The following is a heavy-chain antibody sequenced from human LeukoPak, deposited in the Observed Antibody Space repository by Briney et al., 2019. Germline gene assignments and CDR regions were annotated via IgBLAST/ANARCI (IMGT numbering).Heavy chain of an antibody. CDR3: AGEATVPDAFDI. CDR1: GGSFSGYY. Sequence: SETLSLTCAVYGGSFSGYYWSWIRQPPGKGLEWIGEINHSGSTNYNPSLKSRVTISVDTSKNQFSLKLSSVTAADTAVYYCAGEATVPDAFDIWGQGTMVTVSS. D-gene: IGHD4-17*01. J-gene: IGHJ3*02. V-gene: IGHV4-34*01. CDR2: INHSGST.